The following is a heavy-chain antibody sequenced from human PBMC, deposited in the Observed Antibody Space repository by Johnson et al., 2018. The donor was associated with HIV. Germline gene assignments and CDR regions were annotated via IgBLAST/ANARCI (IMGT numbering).Heavy chain of an antibody. Sequence: VQLVESGGALVQPGDSLGLSCAVSGFTFSNYWMHWVRQAPGKGLVWVARIRNDGSDTTYVDSVKGRFFISSDNSNNVLYLQMNSLTTDDTAMYYCARGRDYYESTGFRSASFDIWGQGTLVTVSS. CDR3: ARGRDYYESTGFRSASFDI. CDR1: GFTFSNYW. D-gene: IGHD3-22*01. CDR2: IRNDGSDT. J-gene: IGHJ3*02. V-gene: IGHV3-74*02.